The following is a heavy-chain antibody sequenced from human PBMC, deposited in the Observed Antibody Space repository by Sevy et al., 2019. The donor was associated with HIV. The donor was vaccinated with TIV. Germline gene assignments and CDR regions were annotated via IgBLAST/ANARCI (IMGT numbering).Heavy chain of an antibody. Sequence: GGSLRPSCVASGFTFNSYTMNWVRQAPGKGLEWVSSISGSSSYKYYADLVKGRFTISRDNAENSLDLQMNSLRAEGTAVYYCARAPGYSSGWSYFDNWGQGTLVTVSS. J-gene: IGHJ4*02. CDR3: ARAPGYSSGWSYFDN. CDR1: GFTFNSYT. V-gene: IGHV3-21*01. D-gene: IGHD6-19*01. CDR2: ISGSSSYK.